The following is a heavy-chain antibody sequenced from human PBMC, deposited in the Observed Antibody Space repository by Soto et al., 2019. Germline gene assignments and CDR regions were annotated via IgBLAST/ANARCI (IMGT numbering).Heavy chain of an antibody. CDR2: IYSGGST. CDR1: GFTVSSNY. D-gene: IGHD2-21*02. CDR3: ARGLHCGGDCPNWFDP. V-gene: IGHV3-53*04. Sequence: EVQLVESGGGLVQPGGSLRLSCAASGFTVSSNYMSWVRQAPGKGLEWGSVIYSGGSTYYADSVKGRFTISRHNYKNTLYLQMNSLRAEDTAVYYCARGLHCGGDCPNWFDPWGQGTLVTVSS. J-gene: IGHJ5*02.